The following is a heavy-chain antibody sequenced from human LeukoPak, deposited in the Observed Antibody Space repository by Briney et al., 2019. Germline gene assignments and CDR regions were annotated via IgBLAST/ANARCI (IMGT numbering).Heavy chain of an antibody. Sequence: GGSLRLSCAASGFTFSSFSMNWVRQAPGKGLEWVSFITGSSSTIYYADSVKGRFTISRDNSKNTLYLQMNSLRAEDTAVYYCARGIDYYDSSGYGVDYWGQGTLVTVSS. CDR3: ARGIDYYDSSGYGVDY. V-gene: IGHV3-48*01. CDR2: ITGSSSTI. CDR1: GFTFSSFS. D-gene: IGHD3-22*01. J-gene: IGHJ4*02.